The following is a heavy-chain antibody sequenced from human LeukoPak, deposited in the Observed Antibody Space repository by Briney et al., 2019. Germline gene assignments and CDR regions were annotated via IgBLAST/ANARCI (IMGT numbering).Heavy chain of an antibody. V-gene: IGHV3-48*03. J-gene: IGHJ5*02. CDR3: ARGDPHADL. Sequence: GGSLRLSCAASGFDLSTYEMNWVRQAPGKGLEWIADITISGHTKNYAASVKGRFTISRDNARTSLYLQMNSLRVEDTGVYYCARGDPHADLWGQGTLVTVSS. CDR2: ITISGHTK. CDR1: GFDLSTYE.